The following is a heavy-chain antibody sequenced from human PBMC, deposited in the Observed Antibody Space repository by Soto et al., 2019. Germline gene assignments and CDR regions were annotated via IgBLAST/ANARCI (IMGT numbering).Heavy chain of an antibody. CDR1: GYSFTSYW. CDR2: IYPGDSDT. V-gene: IGHV5-51*01. D-gene: IGHD6-13*01. Sequence: GESLKISCKGSGYSFTSYWIGWVRQMHGKGLECMGIIYPGDSDTRYSPSFQGQVTISADKSISTAYLQWSSLKASDTAMYYCARGGDQQLADYYYYGMDVWGQGTTVTVSS. CDR3: ARGGDQQLADYYYYGMDV. J-gene: IGHJ6*02.